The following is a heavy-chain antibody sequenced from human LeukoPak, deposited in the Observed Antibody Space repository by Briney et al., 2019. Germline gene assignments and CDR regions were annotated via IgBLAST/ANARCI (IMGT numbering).Heavy chain of an antibody. CDR1: GFKFDTYA. D-gene: IGHD6-19*01. CDR2: ISYDGGNI. Sequence: PGGSLRLSCASSGFKFDTYAMHWVRQAPGKGLEWVALISYDGGNIYYGDSVRGRFTISRDNDNNMLYLQMNSLRPEDTAVYYCARDPPFGNGWSQNFFDYWGQGTLVIVSS. CDR3: ARDPPFGNGWSQNFFDY. J-gene: IGHJ4*02. V-gene: IGHV3-30*04.